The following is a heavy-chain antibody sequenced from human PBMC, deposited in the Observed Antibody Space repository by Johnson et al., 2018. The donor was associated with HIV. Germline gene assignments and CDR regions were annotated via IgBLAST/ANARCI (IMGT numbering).Heavy chain of an antibody. CDR2: ISGSGGST. D-gene: IGHD3-22*01. V-gene: IGHV3-23*04. CDR1: NFTFKDYY. CDR3: AKESSYYYDNSGPY. Sequence: VQLVESGGDLIKPGGSLRLSCAASNFTFKDYYMNWIRQAPGKGLEWVSAISGSGGSTYYADSVKGRFTISRDNSKTTLYLQMNSLRAEDTAVYYCAKESSYYYDNSGPYWGQGTMVTVSS. J-gene: IGHJ3*01.